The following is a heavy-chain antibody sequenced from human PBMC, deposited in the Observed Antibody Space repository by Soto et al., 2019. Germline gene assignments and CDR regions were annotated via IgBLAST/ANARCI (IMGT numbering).Heavy chain of an antibody. D-gene: IGHD3-3*01. J-gene: IGHJ5*02. V-gene: IGHV4-30-4*01. CDR1: GGSITSGHYY. CDR3: ASVFWSGYYREVRSFDP. Sequence: SETLSLTCTVSGGSITSGHYYWSWIRQPPGKGLEWIGYIYYSGSTYYNPSLKRRVTISVDTSKNQFSLKLSSVNAADTDVYYCASVFWSGYYREVRSFDPWGQGTLVTVSS. CDR2: IYYSGST.